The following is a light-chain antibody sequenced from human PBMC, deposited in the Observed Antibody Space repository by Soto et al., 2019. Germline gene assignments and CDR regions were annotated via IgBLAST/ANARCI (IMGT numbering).Light chain of an antibody. CDR2: GNN. CDR1: SSNIGANYD. CDR3: QSYDSSLSGSV. Sequence: QSVLTQPPSVSGAPGQTVTISCTGSSSNIGANYDVHWYQQVPGTAPKLLIYGNNNRPSGVPDRFSGSKSGTSASLAITGLQAEDEADYHCQSYDSSLSGSVFGGGT. J-gene: IGLJ2*01. V-gene: IGLV1-40*01.